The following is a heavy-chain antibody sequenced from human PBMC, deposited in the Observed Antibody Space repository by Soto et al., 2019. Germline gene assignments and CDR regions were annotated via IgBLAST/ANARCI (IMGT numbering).Heavy chain of an antibody. J-gene: IGHJ4*02. D-gene: IGHD3-3*01. Sequence: FGPTLVNPTHTLTLTCTFSGFSLSTSGVGVGWIRQPPGKALEWLALIYWNDDKRYSPSLKSRLTITKDTSKNQVVLTMTNMDPVDTATYYCAHSSYYDFWSGYFPDYWGQGTLVTVSS. CDR1: GFSLSTSGVG. V-gene: IGHV2-5*01. CDR3: AHSSYYDFWSGYFPDY. CDR2: IYWNDDK.